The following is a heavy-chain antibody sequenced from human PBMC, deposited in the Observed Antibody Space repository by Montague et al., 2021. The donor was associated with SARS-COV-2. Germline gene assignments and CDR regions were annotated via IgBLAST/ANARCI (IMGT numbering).Heavy chain of an antibody. Sequence: SLRLSCEASGFTVSSNYMSWVRQAPGKGLEWVSLIYSSGRTSYADSVKGRFTMSRDNSKNTLYLQMNSLRAEDTAVYYCARDFGESRDHWGQGTLVTVSS. D-gene: IGHD3-10*01. J-gene: IGHJ4*02. CDR3: ARDFGESRDH. CDR2: IYSSGRT. CDR1: GFTVSSNY. V-gene: IGHV3-53*01.